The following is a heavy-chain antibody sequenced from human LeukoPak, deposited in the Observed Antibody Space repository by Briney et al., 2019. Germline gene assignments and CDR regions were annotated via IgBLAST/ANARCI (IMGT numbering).Heavy chain of an antibody. Sequence: ASVKVSCKASGYTFTSYYMHWVRQAPGQGLEWMGWINPNTDDTNYAQKFQGRVTLARDTSISTAYMELSRLRSDDTAVYYCAREDQTSRFDYWGQGTLVTVSS. J-gene: IGHJ4*02. V-gene: IGHV1-2*02. CDR2: INPNTDDT. CDR3: AREDQTSRFDY. CDR1: GYTFTSYY.